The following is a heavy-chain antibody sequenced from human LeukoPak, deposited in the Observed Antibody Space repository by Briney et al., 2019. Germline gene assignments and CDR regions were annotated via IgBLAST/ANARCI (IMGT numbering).Heavy chain of an antibody. J-gene: IGHJ4*02. CDR3: ARHTYYYDSSGPGTFDY. CDR1: GGTFSSYA. V-gene: IGHV1-69*13. D-gene: IGHD3-22*01. CDR2: IIPIFGTA. Sequence: GASVKVSCKASGGTFSSYAISWVRQAPGQGLEWMGGIIPIFGTANCTQKFQGRVTITADESTNTAYMELSSLRSEDTAVYYCARHTYYYDSSGPGTFDYWGQGTLVTVSS.